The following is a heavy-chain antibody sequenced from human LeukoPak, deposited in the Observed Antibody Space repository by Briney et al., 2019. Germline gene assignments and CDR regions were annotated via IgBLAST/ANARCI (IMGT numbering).Heavy chain of an antibody. V-gene: IGHV1-18*01. Sequence: ASVKVSCKASGGTFSSYAISWVRQAPGQGLEWMGWISAYNGNTNYAQKLQGRVTMTTDTSTSTAYMELRSLRSDDTAVYYCARGVVVVAAKRVGFYYYMDVWGKGTTVTVSS. J-gene: IGHJ6*03. CDR1: GGTFSSYA. D-gene: IGHD2-15*01. CDR2: ISAYNGNT. CDR3: ARGVVVVAAKRVGFYYYMDV.